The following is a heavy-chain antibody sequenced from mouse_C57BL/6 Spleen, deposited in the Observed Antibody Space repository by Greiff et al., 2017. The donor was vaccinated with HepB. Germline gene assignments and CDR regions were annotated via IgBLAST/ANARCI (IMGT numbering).Heavy chain of an antibody. Sequence: VQLQQSGPELVKPGASVKMSCKASGYTFTDYNMHWVKQSHGKSLEWIGYINPNNGGTSYNQKFKGKATLTVNKSSSTAYMELRSLTSEDSAVYYCARGLRQRKYFDYWGQGTTLTVSS. CDR2: INPNNGGT. J-gene: IGHJ2*01. V-gene: IGHV1-22*01. CDR3: ARGLRQRKYFDY. D-gene: IGHD2-4*01. CDR1: GYTFTDYN.